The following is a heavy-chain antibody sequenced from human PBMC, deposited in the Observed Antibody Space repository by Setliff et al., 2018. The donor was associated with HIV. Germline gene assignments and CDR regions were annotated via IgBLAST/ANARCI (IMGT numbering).Heavy chain of an antibody. D-gene: IGHD3-10*01. Sequence: GESLKISCAASGFTFSSYAMSWVRQAPGKGLEWVSAISGSGGSTYYADSVKGRFTISRDNSKNTLYLQMNSLRAEDTAVYYCARIPPITMVRGDPFDYWGQGTLVTVSS. CDR1: GFTFSSYA. J-gene: IGHJ4*02. CDR2: ISGSGGST. V-gene: IGHV3-23*01. CDR3: ARIPPITMVRGDPFDY.